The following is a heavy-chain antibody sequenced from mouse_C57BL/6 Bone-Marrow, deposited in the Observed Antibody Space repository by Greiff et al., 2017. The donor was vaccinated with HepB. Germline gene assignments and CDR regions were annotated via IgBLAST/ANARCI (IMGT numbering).Heavy chain of an antibody. CDR2: IWSGGST. J-gene: IGHJ3*01. CDR3: ARHYYGSSSFAY. CDR1: GFSLTSYG. Sequence: VMLVESGPGLVQPSQRLSITCTVSGFSLTSYGVHWVRQSPGKGLEWLGVIWSGGSTDYNAAFISRLSISKDNSKSQVFFKMNSLQADDTAIYYCARHYYGSSSFAYWGQGTLVTVSA. V-gene: IGHV2-2*01. D-gene: IGHD1-1*01.